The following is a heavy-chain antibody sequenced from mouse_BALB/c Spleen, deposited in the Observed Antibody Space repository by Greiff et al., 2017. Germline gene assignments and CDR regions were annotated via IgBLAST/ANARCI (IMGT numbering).Heavy chain of an antibody. D-gene: IGHD2-14*01. J-gene: IGHJ4*01. CDR1: GYTFTDYA. V-gene: IGHV1-67*01. CDR2: ISIYYDNT. Sequence: QVQLKQSGPELVRPGESVKISCKGSGYTFTDYAMHWVKQSHAKSLEWIGVISIYYDNTNYNQKFKGKATMTVDKSSSTAYMELARLTSEDSAIYYCARNRYDNYAMDYWGQGTSVTVSS. CDR3: ARNRYDNYAMDY.